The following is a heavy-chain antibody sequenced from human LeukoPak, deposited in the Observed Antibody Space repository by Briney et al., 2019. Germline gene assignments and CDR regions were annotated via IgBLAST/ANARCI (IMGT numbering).Heavy chain of an antibody. V-gene: IGHV3-21*01. CDR3: ARLAGPRPGTYYFDF. D-gene: IGHD6-19*01. CDR1: GFTYCDYA. CDR2: ITPTTDNI. J-gene: IGHJ4*02. Sequence: GGSLRLSCAASGFTYCDYAMEWLRQTPGKGLEWVSSITPTTDNIYYTPSVEGRFTISRDNAKHSLYLQMNNLRAYDTAVYYCARLAGPRPGTYYFDFWGQGVQVTVSS.